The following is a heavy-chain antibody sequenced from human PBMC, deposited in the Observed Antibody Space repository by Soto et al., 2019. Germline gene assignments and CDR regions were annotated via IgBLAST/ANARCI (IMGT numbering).Heavy chain of an antibody. CDR2: ISYDGSNK. CDR1: GLTFSSYG. Sequence: PGGSLRLSCAASGLTFSSYGMHWVRQAPGKGLEWVAVISYDGSNKYYADSVKGRFTISRDNSKNTLYLQMNSLRAEDTAVYYCAKDSGGAFDIWGQGTMVTVSS. V-gene: IGHV3-30*18. CDR3: AKDSGGAFDI. J-gene: IGHJ3*02.